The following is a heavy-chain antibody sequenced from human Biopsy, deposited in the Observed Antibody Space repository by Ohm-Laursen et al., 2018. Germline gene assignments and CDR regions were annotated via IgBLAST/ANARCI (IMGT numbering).Heavy chain of an antibody. J-gene: IGHJ5*02. D-gene: IGHD3-22*01. CDR1: GFTLSSYA. CDR3: AVEYYDSSGYYNPKWFNP. CDR2: ISAGSNYI. V-gene: IGHV3-21*01. Sequence: GSLRLSCTASGFTLSSYALNWVRQAPGKGLEWVSSISAGSNYIYYTDSVKGRFTISRDNAQNSLYLQMNSLRAEDTAFYYFAVEYYDSSGYYNPKWFNPWGQGTLVTVSS.